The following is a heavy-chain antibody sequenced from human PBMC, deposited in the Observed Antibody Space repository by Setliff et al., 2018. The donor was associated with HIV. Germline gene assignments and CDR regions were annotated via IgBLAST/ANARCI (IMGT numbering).Heavy chain of an antibody. CDR1: GYTFTSYG. J-gene: IGHJ4*02. D-gene: IGHD3-22*01. V-gene: IGHV1-18*01. Sequence: ASVKVSCKASGYTFTSYGISWVRQAPGQGLEWMGWISAYNGNTNYAQKLQGRVTMTTDTSTSTAYMELRSLRSDDTAVYYCARDRGNYYDSSGHFGWGQGTLVTVSS. CDR3: ARDRGNYYDSSGHFG. CDR2: ISAYNGNT.